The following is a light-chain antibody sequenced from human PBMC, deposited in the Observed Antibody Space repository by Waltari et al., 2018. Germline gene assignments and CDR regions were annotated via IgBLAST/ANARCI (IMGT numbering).Light chain of an antibody. CDR1: QSISSW. V-gene: IGKV1-5*03. CDR3: QQYNSFCT. J-gene: IGKJ1*01. Sequence: DIQMTQSPSTLSASVGDRVTITCRASQSISSWLAWYQQKPGKAPKLLIYKASSLESGVPSRCSGSGSGTEFTLTISSLQPDDFATYYCQQYNSFCTFGQGTKVEI. CDR2: KAS.